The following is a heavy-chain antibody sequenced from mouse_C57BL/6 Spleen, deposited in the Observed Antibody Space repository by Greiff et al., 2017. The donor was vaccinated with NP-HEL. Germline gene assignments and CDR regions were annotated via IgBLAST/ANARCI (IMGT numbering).Heavy chain of an antibody. CDR1: GYAFSSSW. Sequence: QVQLQQSGPELVKPGASVKISCKASGYAFSSSWMNWVKQRPGKGLEWIGRIYPGDGDTNYNGKFKGKATLTADKSSSTAYMQLSSLTSEDSAVYFCARRGDSSGPLAYWGQGTLVTVSA. V-gene: IGHV1-82*01. D-gene: IGHD3-2*02. CDR2: IYPGDGDT. CDR3: ARRGDSSGPLAY. J-gene: IGHJ3*01.